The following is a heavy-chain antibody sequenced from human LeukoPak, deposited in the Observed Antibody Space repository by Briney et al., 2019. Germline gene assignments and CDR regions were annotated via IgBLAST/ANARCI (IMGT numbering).Heavy chain of an antibody. CDR2: SSWDDNTE. J-gene: IGHJ3*02. CDR3: GKGPRRCTGCDGFDI. Sequence: GGSLRLSCAASGFTFDDHTMHWVRQAPGKGLEWVSISSWDDNTEYYADSVKGRFTISRDNSKTSRYLQMNSLRTEDTAVYYCGKGPRRCTGCDGFDILGQGTMVTVSS. D-gene: IGHD1-14*01. CDR1: GFTFDDHT. V-gene: IGHV3-43*01.